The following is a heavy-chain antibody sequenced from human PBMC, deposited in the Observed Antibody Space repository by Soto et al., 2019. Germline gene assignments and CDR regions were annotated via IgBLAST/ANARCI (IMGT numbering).Heavy chain of an antibody. CDR2: IYHSGST. Sequence: QLHLQESGSGLVKPSQTLSLTCAVSGGSISSGGYSWSWIRQPPGTGLEWIGYIYHSGSTYYNPSLKSRVTISVDRSKNKFSMKLSSVTAAATAVYYCARVPGPWGQGTLVTVSS. V-gene: IGHV4-30-2*01. D-gene: IGHD3-10*01. CDR3: ARVPGP. CDR1: GGSISSGGYS. J-gene: IGHJ5*02.